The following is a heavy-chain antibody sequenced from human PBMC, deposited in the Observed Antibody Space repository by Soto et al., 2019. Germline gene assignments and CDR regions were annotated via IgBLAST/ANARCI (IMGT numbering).Heavy chain of an antibody. Sequence: QLQLQESGPGLVTPSETLSLTCTVSGGSISSSSYYWAWIRQPPGKGLEWIGRINYRGTTYYIASLKSRVTISIDTSKNQFSLRLNSVTAADTAVYYCARLVACSGGSCRFDPWGQGTLVTVSS. V-gene: IGHV4-39*01. J-gene: IGHJ5*02. D-gene: IGHD2-15*01. CDR2: INYRGTT. CDR3: ARLVACSGGSCRFDP. CDR1: GGSISSSSYY.